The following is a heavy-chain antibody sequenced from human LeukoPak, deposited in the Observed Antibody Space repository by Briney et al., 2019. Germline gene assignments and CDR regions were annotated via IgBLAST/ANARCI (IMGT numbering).Heavy chain of an antibody. CDR3: ASMTTVTLDDAFDI. CDR2: IWYDGSKR. D-gene: IGHD4-17*01. V-gene: IGHV3-33*01. CDR1: GFIFSSYG. J-gene: IGHJ3*02. Sequence: GGTLRLSCAASGFIFSSYGMHWVRHPPAKELEWVVLIWYDGSKRSYADSVKGRFTISRDNSKNTLYLQMNSLRVEDTAVYYCASMTTVTLDDAFDIWGQGTMVTVSS.